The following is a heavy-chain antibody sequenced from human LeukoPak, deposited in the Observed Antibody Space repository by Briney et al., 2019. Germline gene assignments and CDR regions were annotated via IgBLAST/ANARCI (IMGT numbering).Heavy chain of an antibody. D-gene: IGHD6-6*01. J-gene: IGHJ4*02. CDR1: GFNFKLSA. CDR3: AKRQGYSSSSAPDY. V-gene: IGHV3-23*01. Sequence: PGGSLRLSCVASGFNFKLSAMSWGRQAPGEGLEWVSVISESGDVTHYADSMKGRFTISRDNTKNTLNLQMNSLRDEDTAIYYCAKRQGYSSSSAPDYWGQGTLVTVSS. CDR2: ISESGDVT.